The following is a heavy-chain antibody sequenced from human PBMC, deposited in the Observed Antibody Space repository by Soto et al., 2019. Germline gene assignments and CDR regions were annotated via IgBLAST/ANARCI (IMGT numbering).Heavy chain of an antibody. J-gene: IGHJ4*02. D-gene: IGHD6-6*01. V-gene: IGHV1-8*01. Sequence: ASVKVSCKVSGYTLTELSMHWVRQAPGKGLEWMGWMNPNSGNTGYAQKFQGRVTMTRNTSISTAYMELSSLRSEDTAVYYCARGRYSSSSVSDYWGQGTLVTVSS. CDR2: MNPNSGNT. CDR3: ARGRYSSSSVSDY. CDR1: GYTLTELS.